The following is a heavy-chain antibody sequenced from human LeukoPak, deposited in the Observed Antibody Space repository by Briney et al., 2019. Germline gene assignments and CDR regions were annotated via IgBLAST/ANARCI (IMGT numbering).Heavy chain of an antibody. D-gene: IGHD5-12*01. V-gene: IGHV4-59*01. Sequence: SETLSLICSVSGGSISAYYWSWIRQPPGKGLEWTGYVYHTGSTNYNPSLKSRVTMSVDTSKNQFSLRLSSVTAADTAVYYCARDRDGYDYLDFWGQGTLVTVSS. CDR3: ARDRDGYDYLDF. CDR1: GGSISAYY. CDR2: VYHTGST. J-gene: IGHJ4*02.